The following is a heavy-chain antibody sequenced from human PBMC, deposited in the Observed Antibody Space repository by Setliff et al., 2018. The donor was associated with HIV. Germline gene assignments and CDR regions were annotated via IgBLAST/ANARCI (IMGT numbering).Heavy chain of an antibody. CDR3: ARGSFIGDYYYFDY. Sequence: PSETLSLTCTVSGGSISTYFWTWIRQPPGKGLEWIGYIYTSGSTNYNPSLKSRVTISVDTSKNPFSLKLSSVTAADTAVYYCARGSFIGDYYYFDYWGQGTLVTVSA. J-gene: IGHJ4*02. CDR1: GGSISTYF. D-gene: IGHD3-10*01. V-gene: IGHV4-4*08. CDR2: IYTSGST.